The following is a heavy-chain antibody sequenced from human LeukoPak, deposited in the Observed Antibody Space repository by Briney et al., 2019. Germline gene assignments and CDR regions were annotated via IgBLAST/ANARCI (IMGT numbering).Heavy chain of an antibody. D-gene: IGHD2-2*01. CDR3: AKDGRPIVVVPAANERAFNY. CDR1: GFTFSSYG. Sequence: GGSLRLSCAASGFTFSSYGMHWVRQAPGKGLEWVAFIRYDGSNKYYADSVKGRFTISRDNSKNTLYLQMNSLRAEDTAVYYCAKDGRPIVVVPAANERAFNYWGQGTLVTVSS. J-gene: IGHJ4*02. V-gene: IGHV3-30*02. CDR2: IRYDGSNK.